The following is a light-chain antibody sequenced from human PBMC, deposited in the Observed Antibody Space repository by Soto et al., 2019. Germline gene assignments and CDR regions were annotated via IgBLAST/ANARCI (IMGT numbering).Light chain of an antibody. V-gene: IGKV3-20*01. Sequence: EIVLTQSPGTLSLSPGERATLSCRASQSVSSNYLAWYQQKPGQAPRLLIYGASSRATGIPDRFSGSGSGTDFPLTISRLEPEDFAVYYCQQYGSSPRTFGQGTKVDIQ. CDR2: GAS. CDR3: QQYGSSPRT. J-gene: IGKJ1*01. CDR1: QSVSSNY.